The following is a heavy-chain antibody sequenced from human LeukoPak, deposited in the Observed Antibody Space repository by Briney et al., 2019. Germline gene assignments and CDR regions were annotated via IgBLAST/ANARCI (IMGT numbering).Heavy chain of an antibody. CDR3: ARISSSNWYNERGAFDV. CDR2: VYYTGST. D-gene: IGHD6-13*01. J-gene: IGHJ3*01. V-gene: IGHV4-59*01. CDR1: GGSISSYY. Sequence: PSETLSLTCTVSGGSISSYYWSWVRQSPGKGLEWIGFVYYTGSTNYSPSLKSRVTISVDTSKNQFSLKLRSVTAADTAVYYCARISSSNWYNERGAFDVWGKGQWSPSPQ.